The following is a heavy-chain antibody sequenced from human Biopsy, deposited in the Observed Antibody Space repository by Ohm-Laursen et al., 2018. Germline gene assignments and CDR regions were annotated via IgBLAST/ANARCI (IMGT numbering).Heavy chain of an antibody. CDR2: NNPSGGST. CDR3: ARDRIGGRGDPPDH. CDR1: GNTFITYY. V-gene: IGHV1-46*01. Sequence: ASVKVSCKAFGNTFITYYVNWARQAPGQGLEWMGKNNPSGGSTSYAQKFQGRVTMTRDTSTTTVYMELSSLRSEDTAVYYCARDRIGGRGDPPDHWGQGTLVTVSS. J-gene: IGHJ4*02. D-gene: IGHD3-10*01.